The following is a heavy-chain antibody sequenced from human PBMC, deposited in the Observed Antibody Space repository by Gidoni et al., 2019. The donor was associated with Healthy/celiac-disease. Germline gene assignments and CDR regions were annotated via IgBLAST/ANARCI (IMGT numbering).Heavy chain of an antibody. CDR3: ARDFGRRYGSGTMGGFDP. CDR1: GGSLSSSSYY. CDR2: IYYSGST. J-gene: IGHJ5*02. Sequence: QLQLQESGPGLVKPSETLSLTCTVSGGSLSSSSYYWGWIRQPPGKGLEWIGSIYYSGSTYYNPSLKSRVTISVDTSKNQFSLKLSSVTAADTAVYYCARDFGRRYGSGTMGGFDPWGQGTLVTVSS. D-gene: IGHD3-10*01. V-gene: IGHV4-39*07.